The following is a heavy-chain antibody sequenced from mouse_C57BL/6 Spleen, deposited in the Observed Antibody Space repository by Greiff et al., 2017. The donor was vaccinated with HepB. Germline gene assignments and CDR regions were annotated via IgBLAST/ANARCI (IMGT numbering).Heavy chain of an antibody. Sequence: EVQLQQSGAELVKPGASVKLSCTASGFNIKDYYMHWVKQRTEQGLEWIGRIDPEDGETKYAPKFQGKATITADTSSNTAYLQLSSLTAEDTAVYYCAPAYYGSSYDYAMDYWGQGTSVTVSS. V-gene: IGHV14-2*01. CDR2: IDPEDGET. J-gene: IGHJ4*01. CDR1: GFNIKDYY. D-gene: IGHD1-1*01. CDR3: APAYYGSSYDYAMDY.